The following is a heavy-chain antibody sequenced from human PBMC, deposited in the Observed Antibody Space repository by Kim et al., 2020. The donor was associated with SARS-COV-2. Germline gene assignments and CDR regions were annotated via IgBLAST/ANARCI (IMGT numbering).Heavy chain of an antibody. V-gene: IGHV1-18*01. CDR3: ARGGYADYYYYYGMDV. CDR2: ISAYNGNT. D-gene: IGHD5-12*01. J-gene: IGHJ6*02. Sequence: ASVKVSCKASGYTFTSYGISWVRQAPGQGLEWMGWISAYNGNTNYAQKLQGRVTMTTDTSTSTAYMELRSLRSDDTAVYYCARGGYADYYYYYGMDVWGQGTTVTVSS. CDR1: GYTFTSYG.